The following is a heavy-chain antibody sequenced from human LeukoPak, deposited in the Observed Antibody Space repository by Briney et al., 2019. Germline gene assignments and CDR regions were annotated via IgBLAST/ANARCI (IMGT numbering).Heavy chain of an antibody. CDR1: GGSISSGGYS. V-gene: IGHV4-30-2*01. CDR2: IYHSGST. D-gene: IGHD2-15*01. Sequence: SETLSLTCAVSGGSISSGGYSWSWIRQPPGKGLEWIGYIYHSGSTYYNPSLKSRVTISVDRSKNQFSLKLSSVTAADTAVYYCARDQNDAYCSGGSCYSYYYGMDVWGQGTTVTVSS. CDR3: ARDQNDAYCSGGSCYSYYYGMDV. J-gene: IGHJ6*02.